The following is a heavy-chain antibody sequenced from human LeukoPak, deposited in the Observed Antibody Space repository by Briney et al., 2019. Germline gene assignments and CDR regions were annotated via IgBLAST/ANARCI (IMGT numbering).Heavy chain of an antibody. CDR2: IIPIFGTA. J-gene: IGHJ6*02. CDR1: GGTFSSYA. V-gene: IGHV1-69*13. D-gene: IGHD6-19*01. CDR3: ARGVGSGWYSYYGMDV. Sequence: SVKVSCKAPGGTFSSYAISWVRQAPGQGLEWMGGIIPIFGTANYAQKFQGRVTITADESTSTAYMELSSLRSEDTAVYYCARGVGSGWYSYYGMDVWGQGTTVTVSS.